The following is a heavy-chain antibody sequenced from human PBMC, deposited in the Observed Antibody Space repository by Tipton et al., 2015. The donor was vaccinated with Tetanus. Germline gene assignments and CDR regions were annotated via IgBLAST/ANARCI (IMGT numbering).Heavy chain of an antibody. J-gene: IGHJ6*03. CDR3: ARRQRSGDYYYYMSI. CDR2: IFPGDSDT. D-gene: IGHD5/OR15-5a*01. Sequence: QLVQSGAEVRKPGESLKISCQTSGYSFSSYWIAWVRQVPGKGLEWMGNIFPGDSDTKYSPSFRGQVTFSVDTSISTAYLQWGSLQASDTAIYYCARRQRSGDYYYYMSIWGKGTTVTVSS. CDR1: GYSFSSYW. V-gene: IGHV5-51*01.